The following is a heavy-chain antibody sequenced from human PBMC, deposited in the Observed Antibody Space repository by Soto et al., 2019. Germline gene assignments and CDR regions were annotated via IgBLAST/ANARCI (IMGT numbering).Heavy chain of an antibody. CDR3: ASLGIAVAGIDY. V-gene: IGHV3-72*01. D-gene: IGHD6-19*01. J-gene: IGHJ4*02. Sequence: GGSLRLSCAASGFTFSDHYMDRVRQAPGKGLEWVGRTRNKANSYTTEYAASVKGRFTISRDDSKNSPYLQMNSLKTEDTAVYYCASLGIAVAGIDYWGQGTLVTVSS. CDR2: TRNKANSYTT. CDR1: GFTFSDHY.